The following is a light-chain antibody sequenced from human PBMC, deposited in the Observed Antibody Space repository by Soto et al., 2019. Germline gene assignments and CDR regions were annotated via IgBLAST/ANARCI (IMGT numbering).Light chain of an antibody. CDR3: QQRSNWPPRT. CDR2: DAS. V-gene: IGKV3-11*01. J-gene: IGKJ4*01. CDR1: QKISSY. Sequence: EIVLTQSPGTLSLSPGERATLSCRASQKISSYLAWYQQKPGQAPRLLIYDASNRATGIPARFSGSGSGTDFTLTISSLEPEDFAVYYCQQRSNWPPRTFGGGTKVEIK.